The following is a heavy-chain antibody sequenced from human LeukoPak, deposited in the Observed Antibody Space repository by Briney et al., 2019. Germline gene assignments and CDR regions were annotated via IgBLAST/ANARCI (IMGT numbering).Heavy chain of an antibody. Sequence: SETLSLTCAVSGGSISSSNWWSWVRQPPGKGLEWIGEIYHSGSTNYNPSLKSRVTISVDKSKNQFSLKLSSVTAADTAMYYCARLFNDYVWGSYGDYWGQGTLVTVSS. CDR1: GGSISSSNW. D-gene: IGHD3-16*01. CDR3: ARLFNDYVWGSYGDY. V-gene: IGHV4-4*02. J-gene: IGHJ4*02. CDR2: IYHSGST.